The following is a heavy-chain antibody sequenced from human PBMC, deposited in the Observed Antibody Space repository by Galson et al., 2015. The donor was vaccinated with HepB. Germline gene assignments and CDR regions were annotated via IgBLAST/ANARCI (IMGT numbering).Heavy chain of an antibody. CDR2: IKQDGSEI. Sequence: XASGFTLSNYWMSWVRQAPGKGLXXXANIKQDGSEIYYVDSVXGGFTISRDNANNXXYLQMNSLRAEDXXVYYCARPRIAGKYYFDYWGQGTLVAVSS. CDR1: GFTLSNYW. CDR3: ARPRIAGKYYFDY. D-gene: IGHD6-13*01. V-gene: IGHV3-7*01. J-gene: IGHJ4*02.